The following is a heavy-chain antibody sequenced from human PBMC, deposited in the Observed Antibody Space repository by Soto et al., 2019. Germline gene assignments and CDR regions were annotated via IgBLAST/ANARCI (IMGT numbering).Heavy chain of an antibody. J-gene: IGHJ5*02. CDR2: IYYSGST. Sequence: LSLTCTVPGGSIGSGGYYWSWIRQHPGKGLAWIGYIYYSGSTYYNPSLKSRVTISVDTSKNQFSLKLSSVTAADTAVYYCARAGRRYSYGYDRDWFDPWGQGTLVTVSS. V-gene: IGHV4-31*03. D-gene: IGHD5-18*01. CDR1: GGSIGSGGYY. CDR3: ARAGRRYSYGYDRDWFDP.